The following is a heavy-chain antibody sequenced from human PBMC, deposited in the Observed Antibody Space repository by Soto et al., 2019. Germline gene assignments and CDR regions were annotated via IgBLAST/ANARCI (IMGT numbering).Heavy chain of an antibody. D-gene: IGHD6-13*01. J-gene: IGHJ2*01. CDR3: ASGSLPGIAAAGTIWYFDL. V-gene: IGHV1-69*02. CDR2: IIPILGIA. Sequence: QVQLVHSGAEVKKPGSSVKVSCTASGGTFSSYTISWVRQAPGQGLEWMGRIIPILGIANYAQKFQGRVTITADKSTSTAYMELSSLRSEDTAVYYCASGSLPGIAAAGTIWYFDLWGRGTLVTVSS. CDR1: GGTFSSYT.